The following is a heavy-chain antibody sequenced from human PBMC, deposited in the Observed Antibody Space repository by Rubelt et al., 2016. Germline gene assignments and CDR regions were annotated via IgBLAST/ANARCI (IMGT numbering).Heavy chain of an antibody. CDR1: GFSFSNYW. CDR3: ARVGTIMI. Sequence: SGGGLVQPGGSLRLSCAASGFSFSNYWMYWVRQAPGKGLVWVSRINTDGSSITYADSVKGRFTISRDNAKNTLYLQMNSLRVEDKAIDYCARVGTIMIWGQGTLVNVSS. J-gene: IGHJ4*02. V-gene: IGHV3-74*01. D-gene: IGHD5-24*01. CDR2: INTDGSSI.